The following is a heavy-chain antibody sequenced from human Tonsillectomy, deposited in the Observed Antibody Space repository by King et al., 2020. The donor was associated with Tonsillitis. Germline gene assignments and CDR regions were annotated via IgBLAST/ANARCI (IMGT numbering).Heavy chain of an antibody. V-gene: IGHV3-30*18. CDR3: AKELGPQGRYFDWPPGY. Sequence: VQLVESGGGVVQPGRSLRLSCAASGFTFRSYAMHWVRQAPGKGLEWVALISYDGSNKYYADSVKGRITISRDNSKNTLYLQMNSLRTEDTAVYYCAKELGPQGRYFDWPPGYWGQGTLVTVSS. D-gene: IGHD3-9*01. CDR2: ISYDGSNK. J-gene: IGHJ4*02. CDR1: GFTFRSYA.